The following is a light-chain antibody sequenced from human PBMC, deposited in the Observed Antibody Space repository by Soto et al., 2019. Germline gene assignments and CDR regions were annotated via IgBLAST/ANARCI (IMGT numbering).Light chain of an antibody. CDR3: QQYGSSRT. CDR1: QSVSSSY. J-gene: IGKJ1*01. V-gene: IGKV3-20*01. CDR2: GAS. Sequence: EIVFKQSPCTLSLSPGERATLSCRASQSVSSSYLAWYQQKPGQAPRLLIYGASSRATGIPDRFSGSGSGTDFTLTISRLEPEDFAVYYCQQYGSSRTFGQGTKVDIK.